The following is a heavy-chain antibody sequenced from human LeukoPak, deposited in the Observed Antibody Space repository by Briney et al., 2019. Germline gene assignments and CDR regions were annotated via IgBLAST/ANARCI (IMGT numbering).Heavy chain of an antibody. CDR3: ARDDYGDYGLLDF. D-gene: IGHD4-17*01. V-gene: IGHV3-23*01. J-gene: IGHJ4*02. CDR1: GFTFSNYA. CDR2: ISGSGGNP. Sequence: GGSLRLSCAASGFTFSNYAMTWVRQAPGKGLEWVSGISGSGGNPYYADSVKGRFTISRDNSKNTLYLQMNSLRSEDTAVYYCARDDYGDYGLLDFWGQGTLVTVSS.